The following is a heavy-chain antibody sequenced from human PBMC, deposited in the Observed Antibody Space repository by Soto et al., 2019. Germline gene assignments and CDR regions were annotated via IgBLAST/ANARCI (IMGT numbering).Heavy chain of an antibody. CDR1: GGTFSSYA. Sequence: GASVKVSCKASGGTFSSYAISWVRQAPGQGLEWMGGIIPIFGTANYAQKFQGRVTITADESTSTAYMELSSPRSEDTAVYYCARYSSIINYYFDYWGQGTLVTVSS. J-gene: IGHJ4*02. D-gene: IGHD6-13*01. CDR2: IIPIFGTA. V-gene: IGHV1-69*13. CDR3: ARYSSIINYYFDY.